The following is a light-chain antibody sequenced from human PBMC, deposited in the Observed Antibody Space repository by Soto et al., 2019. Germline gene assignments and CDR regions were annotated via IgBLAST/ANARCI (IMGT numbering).Light chain of an antibody. J-gene: IGKJ4*01. Sequence: EIVLTQSPGTLSLSPGERATLSCRASQTISSTFLAWYRQRPGQAPRLLIYGASSRATDIPDRFSGSGSGTDFTLTISRLEPEDFAVYYCQQFGLSPTFGGGTKVEIK. CDR1: QTISSTF. CDR3: QQFGLSPT. CDR2: GAS. V-gene: IGKV3-20*01.